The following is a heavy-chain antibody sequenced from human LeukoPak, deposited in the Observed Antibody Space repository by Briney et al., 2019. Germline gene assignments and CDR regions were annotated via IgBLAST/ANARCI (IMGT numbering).Heavy chain of an antibody. CDR2: LHSGGGT. Sequence: GGSLRLSCAASGFTVSSNYMSWVRQAPGKGLEWVSVLHSGGGTYYADSVKGRFTISRDSSKNSLYLQMNSLRTEDTALYYCAKDGSENYYYGMDVWGQGTTVTVSS. V-gene: IGHV3-53*05. CDR3: AKDGSENYYYGMDV. J-gene: IGHJ6*02. CDR1: GFTVSSNY.